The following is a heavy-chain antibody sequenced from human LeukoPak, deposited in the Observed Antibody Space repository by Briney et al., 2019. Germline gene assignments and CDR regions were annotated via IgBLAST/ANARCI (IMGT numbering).Heavy chain of an antibody. J-gene: IGHJ4*02. CDR3: ARGDGSGSYPYFDY. D-gene: IGHD3-10*01. CDR1: GGSISSYY. CDR2: IYYSGST. Sequence: PSETLSLTCTVSGGSISSYYWSWIRQPPGKGLEWIGHIYYSGSTNYNPSLKSRVTISIDTSKNQFSLRLNSVTAADTAVYYCARGDGSGSYPYFDYWGQGTLVTVSS. V-gene: IGHV4-59*01.